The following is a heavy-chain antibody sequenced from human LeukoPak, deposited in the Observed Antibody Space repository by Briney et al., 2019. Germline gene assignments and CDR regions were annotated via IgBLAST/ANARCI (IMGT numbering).Heavy chain of an antibody. CDR3: ARVAVMYYYDSSGYSASRGWFDP. V-gene: IGHV4-4*02. J-gene: IGHJ5*02. D-gene: IGHD3-22*01. Sequence: PSETLSLTCAVSGGSISSSNWWSWVRQPPGKGLEWIGEIYHSGSTNYNPSLKSRVTISVDKSKNQFSLKLSSVTAADTAVYYCARVAVMYYYDSSGYSASRGWFDPWGQGTLVTVSS. CDR1: GGSISSSNW. CDR2: IYHSGST.